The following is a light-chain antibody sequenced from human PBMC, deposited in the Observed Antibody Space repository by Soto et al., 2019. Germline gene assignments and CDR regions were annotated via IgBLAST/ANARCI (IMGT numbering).Light chain of an antibody. CDR1: QSLLHSNGYNY. J-gene: IGKJ3*01. CDR3: MQALQTPLFT. CDR2: LGS. V-gene: IGKV2-28*01. Sequence: DIVMTQSPLSLPVTSGEPASISCRSSQSLLHSNGYNYLDWYLQKPGQSPQLLIYLGSSRASGVPDRFSGSGSGTDFTLTISRVEAEDVGVYYCMQALQTPLFTFGPGTKVDIK.